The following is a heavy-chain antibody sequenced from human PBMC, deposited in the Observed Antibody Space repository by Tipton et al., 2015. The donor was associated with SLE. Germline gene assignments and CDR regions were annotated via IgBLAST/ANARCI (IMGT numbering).Heavy chain of an antibody. J-gene: IGHJ6*02. V-gene: IGHV4-39*07. CDR2: IYYSGST. CDR1: GGSISSSSYY. Sequence: TLSLTCTVSGGSISSSSYYWGWIRQPPGKGLEWIGSIYYSGSTYYNPSLKSRVTISVDTSKNQFSLKLSSVTAADTAVYYCATTVVAGYYYYGMDVWGQGTTVTVSS. CDR3: ATTVVAGYYYYGMDV. D-gene: IGHD6-19*01.